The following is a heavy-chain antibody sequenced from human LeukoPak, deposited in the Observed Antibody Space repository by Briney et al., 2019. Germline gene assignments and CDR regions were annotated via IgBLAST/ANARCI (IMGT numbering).Heavy chain of an antibody. CDR1: GGSFDSKY. V-gene: IGHV4-4*09. J-gene: IGHJ6*03. CDR2: IYTSGST. D-gene: IGHD4-11*01. Sequence: PSETLSLTCSVSGGSFDSKYWSWIRQPPGKGLEWIGYIYTSGSTNFNPSLRSRVAMSIDTSKNQFSLKVYSVTAADTAVYYCANYIRSVHYYMAVWGKGTTVIVSS. CDR3: ANYIRSVHYYMAV.